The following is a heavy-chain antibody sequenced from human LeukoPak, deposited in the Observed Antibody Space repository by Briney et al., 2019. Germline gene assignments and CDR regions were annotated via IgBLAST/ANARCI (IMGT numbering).Heavy chain of an antibody. CDR3: AKLRRYCSGGICSDRYYFDY. CDR2: ISGGGGST. Sequence: GGSLRLSCAASGFTFSNYWMHWVRQAPGKGLEWVSFISGGGGSTYFADSVKGRFTISRDNSKNTLYLQMNSLRAEDTAVYYCAKLRRYCSGGICSDRYYFDYWGQGTLVTVSS. CDR1: GFTFSNYW. D-gene: IGHD2-15*01. J-gene: IGHJ4*02. V-gene: IGHV3-23*01.